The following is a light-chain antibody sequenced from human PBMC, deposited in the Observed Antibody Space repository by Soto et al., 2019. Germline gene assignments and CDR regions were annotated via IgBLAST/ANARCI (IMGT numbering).Light chain of an antibody. Sequence: IVMNPSPLSLPVTPGEPASISFRSSQSLLHINGYSYLDWYLQKPGQSPQLLIYFGSNRASGVPDRFSGSGSGTDFTLKISRVEAEDVAVYYCKQHLQSWTFGQGTKVDI. V-gene: IGKV2-28*01. CDR1: QSLLHINGYSY. CDR2: FGS. CDR3: KQHLQSWT. J-gene: IGKJ1*01.